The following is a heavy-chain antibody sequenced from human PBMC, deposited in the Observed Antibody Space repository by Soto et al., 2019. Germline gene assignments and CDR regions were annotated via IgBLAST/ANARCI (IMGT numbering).Heavy chain of an antibody. CDR2: ISSTSSNI. V-gene: IGHV3-48*04. CDR3: AKGWYHDY. D-gene: IGHD2-15*01. CDR1: GFTFSSYS. Sequence: GGSLRLSCAASGFTFSSYSMNWVRQAPGKGLEWVSYISSTSSNIYYADSVKGRFTISRDNAKNSVYLLMNSLRAEDTAVYYCAKGWYHDYWGQGTLVTVSS. J-gene: IGHJ4*02.